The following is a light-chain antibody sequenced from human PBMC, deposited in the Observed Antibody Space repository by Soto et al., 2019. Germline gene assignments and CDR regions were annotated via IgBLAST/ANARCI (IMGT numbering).Light chain of an antibody. CDR1: LSIAKY. V-gene: IGKV1-39*01. Sequence: DIQMTQSPSSLSASVGDTISITCRASLSIAKYVNWYLQKPGKAPKLLIFSASTLHSGVPSRFSGSGSGTDFSLTISGLQRDDFGTYYCQQSSRSPRTFGQGTRVDLK. CDR2: SAS. CDR3: QQSSRSPRT. J-gene: IGKJ1*01.